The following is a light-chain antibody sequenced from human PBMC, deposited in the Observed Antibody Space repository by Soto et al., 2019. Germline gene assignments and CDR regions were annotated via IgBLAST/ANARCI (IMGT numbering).Light chain of an antibody. Sequence: EIGMTQSPATLSVSPGERTTLSCRASQSVSSKLAWYQQKPGQAPRVLIYGASTRATGIPARFSGSGSGTEFTLTISSLQTEDFSVCYCEHHDDRSPTWTFGHGIK. CDR3: EHHDDRSPTWT. V-gene: IGKV3-15*01. CDR1: QSVSSK. J-gene: IGKJ1*01. CDR2: GAS.